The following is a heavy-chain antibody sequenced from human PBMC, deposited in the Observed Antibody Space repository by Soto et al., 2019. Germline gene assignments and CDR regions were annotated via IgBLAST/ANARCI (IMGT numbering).Heavy chain of an antibody. Sequence: SVKVSCKASGYTFTRYVISSVLQAPGQGLEWMGWISAYNGNTNYAQKLQGRVTMTTDTSTSTAYMELRSLRSDDTAVYYCARDRPRYYYDSSGYYYDSEDYYYYYGMDVWGQGTTVTVSS. CDR2: ISAYNGNT. J-gene: IGHJ6*02. CDR1: GYTFTRYV. CDR3: ARDRPRYYYDSSGYYYDSEDYYYYYGMDV. V-gene: IGHV1-18*01. D-gene: IGHD3-22*01.